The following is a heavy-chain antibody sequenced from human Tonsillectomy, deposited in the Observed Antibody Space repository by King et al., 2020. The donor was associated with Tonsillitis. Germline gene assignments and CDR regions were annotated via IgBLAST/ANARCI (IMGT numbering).Heavy chain of an antibody. CDR3: ACLYCRGARCYFDY. CDR2: IYYSGST. CDR1: GGSMSSYY. J-gene: IGHJ4*02. V-gene: IGHV4-59*01. Sequence: VQLQESGPGLVKPSETLSLTCTVSGGSMSSYYWSWFRQPPGKGLEWIGYIYYSGSTNYNPSLKSRVTISVTTSKNQFSLHLSSVTAADTAVYYFACLYCRGARCYFDYWGQGPLVTVSS. D-gene: IGHD2-15*01.